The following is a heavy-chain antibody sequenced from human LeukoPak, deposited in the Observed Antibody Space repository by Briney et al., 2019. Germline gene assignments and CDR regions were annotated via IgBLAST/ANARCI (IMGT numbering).Heavy chain of an antibody. D-gene: IGHD2-15*01. CDR3: ATRYCSGGSCYGRYYFDH. V-gene: IGHV1-69*04. CDR2: IIPILGIA. Sequence: SVKVSCKASGGTFSSYAISWVRQAPGQGLEWMGRIIPILGIANYAQKFQGRVTITADKSTSTAYMELSSLRSEDTAVYYCATRYCSGGSCYGRYYFDHWGQGTLVTVSS. J-gene: IGHJ4*02. CDR1: GGTFSSYA.